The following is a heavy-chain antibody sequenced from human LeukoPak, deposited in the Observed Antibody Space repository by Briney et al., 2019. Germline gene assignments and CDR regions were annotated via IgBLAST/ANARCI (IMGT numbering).Heavy chain of an antibody. J-gene: IGHJ3*02. Sequence: GGSLRLSCAASGFTFSSYAMSWVRQAPGKGLEWASSISGSTGSTYYADSVKGRLTISRDNSRNTMYLQMNSLRAEDTAVYYCAKDRDSGYDYDAFDIWGQGTMVTVSS. CDR1: GFTFSSYA. V-gene: IGHV3-23*01. D-gene: IGHD5-12*01. CDR3: AKDRDSGYDYDAFDI. CDR2: ISGSTGST.